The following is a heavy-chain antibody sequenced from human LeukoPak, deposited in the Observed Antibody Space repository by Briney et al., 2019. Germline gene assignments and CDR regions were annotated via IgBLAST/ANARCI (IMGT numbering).Heavy chain of an antibody. V-gene: IGHV3-30*18. CDR3: AKDGGSSRQWLVRMARPFDY. D-gene: IGHD6-19*01. J-gene: IGHJ4*02. CDR1: GFTFSSYG. CDR2: ISYDGSNK. Sequence: GGSLRLSCAASGFTFSSYGMHWVRQAPGKGLEWVAVISYDGSNKYYADSVKGRFTISRDNSKNTLYMQMNSLRAEDTGVYYCAKDGGSSRQWLVRMARPFDYWGQGTLVTVPS.